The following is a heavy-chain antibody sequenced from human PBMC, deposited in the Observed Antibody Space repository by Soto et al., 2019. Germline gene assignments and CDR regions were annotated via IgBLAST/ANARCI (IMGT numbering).Heavy chain of an antibody. CDR2: MNPNSGST. CDR1: GYTFSSYD. Sequence: QMQLVQSGAEVKKPGASVKVSCKASGYTFSSYDINWVRQATGHGLEWMGWMNPNSGSTGYTQNFQGRVTMTSNTSISTDYMDLSSLRSEDTAVYYCTRGWFFDLWGRGTLVTVSS. J-gene: IGHJ2*01. V-gene: IGHV1-8*01. CDR3: TRGWFFDL.